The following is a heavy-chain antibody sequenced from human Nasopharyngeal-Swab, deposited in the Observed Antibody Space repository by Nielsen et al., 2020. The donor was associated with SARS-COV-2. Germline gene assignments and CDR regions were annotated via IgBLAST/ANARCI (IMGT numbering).Heavy chain of an antibody. CDR2: ISAYNGNT. J-gene: IGHJ2*01. CDR3: ARKRRAAYCGGDCNPKSYFDL. V-gene: IGHV1-18*01. Sequence: ASVKVSCKASGYTFNNYGVSWVRQAPGQGLEWMGWISAYNGNTNYAQKFQGRVTVTTDKSTSTAYMELRSLRSDDTAVYYCARKRRAAYCGGDCNPKSYFDLWDRGTLVTVSS. CDR1: GYTFNNYG. D-gene: IGHD2-21*02.